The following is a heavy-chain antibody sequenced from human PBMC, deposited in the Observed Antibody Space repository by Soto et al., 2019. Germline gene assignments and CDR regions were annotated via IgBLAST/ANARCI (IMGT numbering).Heavy chain of an antibody. CDR3: ARSFKWYSSGLWDS. J-gene: IGHJ4*02. D-gene: IGHD6-19*01. CDR2: INAGNGNT. Sequence: ASVKVSCKASGYTFTSYAMHLVRQAPGQRLELVGWINAGNGNTKYSQKFQGRVTITRYTSASTAYMELSSLRSEDTAVYYCARSFKWYSSGLWDSWGQGTLVPVSS. V-gene: IGHV1-3*01. CDR1: GYTFTSYA.